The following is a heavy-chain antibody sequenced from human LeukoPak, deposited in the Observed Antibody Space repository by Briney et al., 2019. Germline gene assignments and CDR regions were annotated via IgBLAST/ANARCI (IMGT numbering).Heavy chain of an antibody. CDR3: ARVGQQLVGDAFDY. Sequence: PGGSLRLSCAASGFTFSSYSMNWVRQAPGKGLEWVSSISSSSSYIYYADSVKGRFTISRDNAKNSLYLQMNSLRAEDTAVYYCARVGQQLVGDAFDYWGQGTLVTVSS. CDR1: GFTFSSYS. CDR2: ISSSSSYI. D-gene: IGHD6-6*01. J-gene: IGHJ4*02. V-gene: IGHV3-21*01.